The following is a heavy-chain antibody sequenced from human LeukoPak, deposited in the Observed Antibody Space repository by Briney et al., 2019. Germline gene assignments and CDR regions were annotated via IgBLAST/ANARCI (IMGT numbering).Heavy chain of an antibody. Sequence: SRVTISIDRSKNQIALELSSVTAADTAVYYCARETEMANLDYWGQGTLVTVSS. V-gene: IGHV4-30-2*01. J-gene: IGHJ4*02. D-gene: IGHD5-24*01. CDR3: ARETEMANLDY.